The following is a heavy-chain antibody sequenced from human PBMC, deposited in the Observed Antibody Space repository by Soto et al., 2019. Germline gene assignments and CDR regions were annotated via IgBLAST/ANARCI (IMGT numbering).Heavy chain of an antibody. CDR2: ISKDGNGK. CDR1: GFTFSSYG. Sequence: QVQLVESGGGVVQPGRSLRLSCAASGFTFSSYGMHWVLQAPGKGLEWVAVISKDGNGKYYGESVKGRFTISRDNSKNKLYLQMNSLGAEDTAAYYCTGEVASGYWGQGTLVTVSS. D-gene: IGHD2-8*02. J-gene: IGHJ4*02. V-gene: IGHV3-30*03. CDR3: TGEVASGY.